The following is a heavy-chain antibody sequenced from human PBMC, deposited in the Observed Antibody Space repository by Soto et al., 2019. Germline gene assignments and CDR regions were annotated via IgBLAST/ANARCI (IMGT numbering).Heavy chain of an antibody. CDR3: ARDYAVGSPRRGFEC. V-gene: IGHV4-59*01. CDR1: GDSISGYY. D-gene: IGHD1-26*01. CDR2: SSNTGNT. J-gene: IGHJ4*02. Sequence: QVHLQESGPGLVRPSATLSLSCTVSGDSISGYYWSWVRQPPGKGLDWIGYSSNTGNTNYNPSLKSRVSISVDTSKNQVSLKLTSVTAADPAVYYCARDYAVGSPRRGFECWGQGTLVTVSS.